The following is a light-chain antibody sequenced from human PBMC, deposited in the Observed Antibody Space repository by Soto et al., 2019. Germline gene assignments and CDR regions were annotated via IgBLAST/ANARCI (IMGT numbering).Light chain of an antibody. CDR3: FSYTTSSAPYV. V-gene: IGLV2-14*01. Sequence: QSALTQPASVSGSPGQSITISCTGTSSDVGYYDYVAWYQQYPGKAPKLMIYEVSNRPSGISSRFSGSKSGNTASLTISGLQAEDEAAYYCFSYTTSSAPYVFGTGTKVTVL. CDR2: EVS. J-gene: IGLJ1*01. CDR1: SSDVGYYDY.